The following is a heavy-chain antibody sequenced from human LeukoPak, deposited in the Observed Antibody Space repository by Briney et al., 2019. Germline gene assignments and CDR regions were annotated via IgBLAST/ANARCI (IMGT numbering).Heavy chain of an antibody. CDR3: ARDRRYCSGGSCSVNWFDP. V-gene: IGHV3-48*03. CDR1: GFTFSSYE. CDR2: ISSSGSTI. D-gene: IGHD2-15*01. Sequence: GGSLRPSFAASGFTFSSYEMNWVRQAPGKGLEWVSYISSSGSTIYYADSVKGRFTISRDNAKNSLYLQMNSLRAEDTAVYYCARDRRYCSGGSCSVNWFDPWGQGTLVTVSS. J-gene: IGHJ5*02.